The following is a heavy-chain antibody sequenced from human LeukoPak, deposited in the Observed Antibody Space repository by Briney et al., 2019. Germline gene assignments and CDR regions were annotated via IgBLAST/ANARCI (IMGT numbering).Heavy chain of an antibody. CDR3: TTQRSRITMVRGVIRSDH. V-gene: IGHV3-15*01. Sequence: GGSLRLSCAASGFTFSNAWMSWVRQGPEKGLEWVGRIKSKTDGGTTDYAAPVKGRFTISRDDSKNTLYLQMNSLKTEDTAVYYCTTQRSRITMVRGVIRSDHWGQGTLVTVSS. CDR1: GFTFSNAW. CDR2: IKSKTDGGTT. D-gene: IGHD3-10*01. J-gene: IGHJ4*02.